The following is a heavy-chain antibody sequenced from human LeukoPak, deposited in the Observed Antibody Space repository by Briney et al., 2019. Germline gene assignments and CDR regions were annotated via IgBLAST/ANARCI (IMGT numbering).Heavy chain of an antibody. Sequence: TPSETLSLTCTVSGGSISSYYWSWIRQPPGKGLEWIGYISYSGSTSYNPSLKSRVTISVDTSKNQFSLKLSSVTAADTAVYYCARHPRTVSSWQTYYYYYMDVWGKGTTVTISS. CDR3: ARHPRTVSSWQTYYYYYMDV. CDR1: GGSISSYY. J-gene: IGHJ6*03. V-gene: IGHV4-59*08. D-gene: IGHD6-13*01. CDR2: ISYSGST.